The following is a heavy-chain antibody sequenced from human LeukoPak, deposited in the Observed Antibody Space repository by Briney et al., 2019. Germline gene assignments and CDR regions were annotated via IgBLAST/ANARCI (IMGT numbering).Heavy chain of an antibody. D-gene: IGHD2-2*01. CDR2: ISYDGSNK. J-gene: IGHJ4*02. CDR1: GFTFSSYA. V-gene: IGHV3-30-3*01. Sequence: GGSLRLSCAASGFTFSSYAMHWVRQAPGKGLEWVAVISYDGSNKYYADSVKGRFTISRDNSKNTLYLQMNSLRAEDTAVYYCAKDRGTSWLLEDYFDYWGQGTLVTVSS. CDR3: AKDRGTSWLLEDYFDY.